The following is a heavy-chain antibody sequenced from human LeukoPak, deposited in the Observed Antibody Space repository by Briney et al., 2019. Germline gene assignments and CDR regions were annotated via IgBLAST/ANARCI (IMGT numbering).Heavy chain of an antibody. CDR3: AREGVMAPYYFDY. Sequence: GGSLRLTCAASGFTFNSYSMNWVSQAPGKGLEWVSYISSSRSTIYYADSVKGRFTISRDNAKNSLYLQMNSLRVEDTAVYYCAREGVMAPYYFDYWGQGTLVTVSS. CDR2: ISSSRSTI. CDR1: GFTFNSYS. J-gene: IGHJ4*02. V-gene: IGHV3-48*04. D-gene: IGHD3-16*01.